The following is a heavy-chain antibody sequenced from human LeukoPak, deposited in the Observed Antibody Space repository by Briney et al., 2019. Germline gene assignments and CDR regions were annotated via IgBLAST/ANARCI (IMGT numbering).Heavy chain of an antibody. CDR2: IHGEGSYT. V-gene: IGHV3-74*01. J-gene: IGHJ4*02. CDR1: GFTFSSYW. CDR3: ASDYGDFYDLES. D-gene: IGHD4-17*01. Sequence: PGGSLRLSCALSGFTFSSYWMHCVRQTPGKGLVWVSRIHGEGSYTSYADSVNGRFTISRDNAKNTLYLPMNSLRAEDTGVYYCASDYGDFYDLESWGQGTPVTVS.